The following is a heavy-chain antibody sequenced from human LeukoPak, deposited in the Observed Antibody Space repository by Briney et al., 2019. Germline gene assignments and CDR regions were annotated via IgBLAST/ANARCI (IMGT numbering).Heavy chain of an antibody. Sequence: PGGSLRLSCTASGLSFSGHWMHWARQLPGKGLVWVSRISPTGSTTSYADSVKGRFTISRDNAKNSLYLQMNSLRAEDTAFYYCVKDNSYYGSGSSIEYWGQGTLVTVSS. CDR3: VKDNSYYGSGSSIEY. CDR1: GLSFSGHW. V-gene: IGHV3-74*01. J-gene: IGHJ4*02. D-gene: IGHD3-10*01. CDR2: ISPTGSTT.